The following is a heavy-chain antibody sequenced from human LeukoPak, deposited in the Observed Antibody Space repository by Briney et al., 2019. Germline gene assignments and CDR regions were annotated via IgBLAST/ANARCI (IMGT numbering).Heavy chain of an antibody. CDR1: GFSLRNYW. Sequence: PGGSLRLSCAASGFSLRNYWMSWVRQAPGKGLEWVASIKEDGSDKYYVDSVKGRFTISRDNAKNSLYLQMNILRAEDTAVYYCARESTLAAAERGDAFDIWGQGTMVTVSS. CDR2: IKEDGSDK. D-gene: IGHD6-13*01. J-gene: IGHJ3*02. CDR3: ARESTLAAAERGDAFDI. V-gene: IGHV3-7*01.